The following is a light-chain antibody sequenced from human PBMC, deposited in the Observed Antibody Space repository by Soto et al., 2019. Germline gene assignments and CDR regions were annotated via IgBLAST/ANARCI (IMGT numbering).Light chain of an antibody. J-gene: IGLJ1*01. V-gene: IGLV2-11*01. CDR2: DVI. CDR3: SSYTNINTRACV. CDR1: SSDVGTYTY. Sequence: QSALTQPRSVSGSPGQSVTISCTGTSSDVGTYTYVSWYQQHPGKAPKLIIYDVIKRPSGVPDRFSGSKSGNTASLTISGLQAEDEAEYYCSSYTNINTRACVFGTGTKLTVL.